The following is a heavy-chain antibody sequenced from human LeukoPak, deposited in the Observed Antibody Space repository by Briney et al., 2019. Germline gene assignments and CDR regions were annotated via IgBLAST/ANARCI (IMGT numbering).Heavy chain of an antibody. J-gene: IGHJ5*02. CDR3: ARDLSITMVRGDRNWFDP. CDR2: IYHSGST. Sequence: SETLSLTCSVSGGSIRSTTYYWGWIRQPPGKGLEWIGSIYHSGSTYYNPSLKSRVTISVDTSKNQFSLKLSSVTAADTAVYYCARDLSITMVRGDRNWFDPWGQGTLVTVSS. CDR1: GGSIRSTTYY. V-gene: IGHV4-39*07. D-gene: IGHD3-10*01.